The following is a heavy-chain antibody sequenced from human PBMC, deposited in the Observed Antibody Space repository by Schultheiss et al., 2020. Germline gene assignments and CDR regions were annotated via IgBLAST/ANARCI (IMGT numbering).Heavy chain of an antibody. D-gene: IGHD6-13*01. V-gene: IGHV4-34*01. CDR3: ARTYSSSWYLSYYGMDV. J-gene: IGHJ6*02. CDR2: INHSGST. CDR1: GGSFSGYY. Sequence: SETLSLTCAVYGGSFSGYYWSWIRQPPGKGLEWIGEINHSGSTNYNPSLKSRVTISVDTSKNQFSLKLSSVTAADTAVYYCARTYSSSWYLSYYGMDVWGQGTTVTVSS.